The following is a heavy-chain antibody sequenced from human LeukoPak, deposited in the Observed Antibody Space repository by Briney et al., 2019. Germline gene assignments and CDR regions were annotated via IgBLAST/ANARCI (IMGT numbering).Heavy chain of an antibody. D-gene: IGHD4-17*01. J-gene: IGHJ4*02. V-gene: IGHV4-31*11. CDR3: ARGTTVTTVLSNYFDY. Sequence: SETLSLTCDVSGGSISSGLYSWSWIRQPLGKGLEWIGYIYYSGSTYYNPSLKSRVTISVATSKNQFSLKLSSVTAADTAVYYCARGTTVTTVLSNYFDYWGQGTLVTVSS. CDR2: IYYSGST. CDR1: GGSISSGLYS.